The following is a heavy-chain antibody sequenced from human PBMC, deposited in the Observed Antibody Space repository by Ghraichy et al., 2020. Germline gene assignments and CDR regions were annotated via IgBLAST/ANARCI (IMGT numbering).Heavy chain of an antibody. V-gene: IGHV2-5*01. CDR1: GFSLSTSGVG. J-gene: IGHJ5*02. D-gene: IGHD2-2*02. CDR3: ALVPAAIPTYNWFDP. CDR2: IYWNDDK. Sequence: SGPTLVKPTQTLTLTCTFSGFSLSTSGVGVGWIRQPPGKALEWLALIYWNDDKRYSPSLKSRLTITKDTSKNQVVLTMTNMDPVDTATYYCALVPAAIPTYNWFDPWGQGTLVTVSS.